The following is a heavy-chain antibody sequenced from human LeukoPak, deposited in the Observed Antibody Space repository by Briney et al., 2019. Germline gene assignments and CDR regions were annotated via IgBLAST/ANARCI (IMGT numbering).Heavy chain of an antibody. J-gene: IGHJ4*02. CDR1: GGSISSYY. D-gene: IGHD3-16*02. Sequence: SETLSLTCTVSGGSISSYYWSWIRQPPGKGLEWIGYIYYSGSTNYSPSLKSRVTISVDTSKNQFSLKLSSVTAADTAVYYCAGVVSTYYDYVWGSYRGFYFDYWGQGTLVTVSS. CDR2: IYYSGST. V-gene: IGHV4-59*01. CDR3: AGVVSTYYDYVWGSYRGFYFDY.